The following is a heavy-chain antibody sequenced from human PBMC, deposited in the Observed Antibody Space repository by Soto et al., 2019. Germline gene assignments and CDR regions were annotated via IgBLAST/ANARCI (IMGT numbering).Heavy chain of an antibody. CDR3: AKCLTHCFHHY. V-gene: IGHV3-23*01. D-gene: IGHD2-21*02. CDR2: ISPGTGTT. J-gene: IGHJ4*02. CDR1: GFTFSSFA. Sequence: EVQLWESGGGLVQPGGSLRLSCEATGFTFSSFAMTWVRQAPGKGLEWVSAISPGTGTTYYADSVKGRFTISRDYSKNTLYLQMNTVRAEDTAVYYCAKCLTHCFHHYWGQGTLLTVSS.